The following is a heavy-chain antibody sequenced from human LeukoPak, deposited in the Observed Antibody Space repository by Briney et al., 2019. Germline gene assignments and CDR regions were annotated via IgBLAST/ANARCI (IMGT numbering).Heavy chain of an antibody. CDR3: AKDNKPRSLGQEIDS. V-gene: IGHV3-23*01. J-gene: IGHJ4*02. Sequence: GGSLRLSCVASGFSFSDYAMNWVRQAPGEGLQWVATVTAAGYSTYYADSVKGRFTISRDNSNNSLFLQMIDLRAEDTAFYFCAKDNKPRSLGQEIDSWGQRSLVTVSS. D-gene: IGHD1-26*01. CDR2: VTAAGYST. CDR1: GFSFSDYA.